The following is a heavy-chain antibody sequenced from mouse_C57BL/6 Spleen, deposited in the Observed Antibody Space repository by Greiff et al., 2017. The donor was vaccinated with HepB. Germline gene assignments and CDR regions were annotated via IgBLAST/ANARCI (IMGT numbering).Heavy chain of an antibody. CDR2: ISDGGSYT. V-gene: IGHV5-4*01. CDR1: GFTFSSYA. J-gene: IGHJ4*01. Sequence: EVKLVESGGGLVKPGGSLKLSCAASGFTFSSYAMSWVRQTPEKRLEWVATISDGGSYTYYPDNVKGRFTISRDIAKNNLYLQMSHLKSDDTAMYYCARDLRPSRAVDYWGQGTSFTVAS. CDR3: ARDLRPSRAVDY.